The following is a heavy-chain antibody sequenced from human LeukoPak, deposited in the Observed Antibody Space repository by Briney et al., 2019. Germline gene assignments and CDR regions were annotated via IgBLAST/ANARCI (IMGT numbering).Heavy chain of an antibody. CDR2: IKQDGSEK. D-gene: IGHD3-22*01. CDR1: GFTFSSNW. V-gene: IGHV3-7*01. J-gene: IGHJ4*02. Sequence: GGSLRLSCAASGFTFSSNWMSWVRQAPGKGLEWVANIKQDGSEKYYVDSVKGRFTISRDNAKNSLYLQMNSLRAEDTAVYYCARGTLITMIVEQDYWGQGTLVTVSS. CDR3: ARGTLITMIVEQDY.